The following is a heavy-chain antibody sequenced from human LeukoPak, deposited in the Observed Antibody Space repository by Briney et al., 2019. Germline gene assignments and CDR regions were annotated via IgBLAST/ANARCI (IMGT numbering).Heavy chain of an antibody. CDR1: GFTFSDYY. V-gene: IGHV3-11*01. J-gene: IGHJ4*02. D-gene: IGHD4-17*01. CDR3: VYGREMYYFDY. Sequence: GGSLRLSCAASGFTFSDYYMSWLRQAPGKGLEWVSYISSSGSTIYYADSVKGRFTISRDNAKNSLYLQTNSLRAEDTAVYYCVYGREMYYFDYWGQGTLVTVSS. CDR2: ISSSGSTI.